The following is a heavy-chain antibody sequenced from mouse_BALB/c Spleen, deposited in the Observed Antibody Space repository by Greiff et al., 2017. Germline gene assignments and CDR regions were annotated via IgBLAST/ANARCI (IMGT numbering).Heavy chain of an antibody. V-gene: IGHV4-1*02. CDR3: ARGDYYYGSSPWFAY. J-gene: IGHJ3*01. D-gene: IGHD1-1*01. CDR2: INPDSSTI. CDR1: GFDFSRYW. Sequence: EVKLVESGGGLVQPGGSLKLSCAASGFDFSRYWMSWVRQAPGKGLEWIGEINPDSSTINYTPSLKDKFIISRDNAKNTLYLQMSKVRSEDTALYYCARGDYYYGSSPWFAYWGQGTLVTVAA.